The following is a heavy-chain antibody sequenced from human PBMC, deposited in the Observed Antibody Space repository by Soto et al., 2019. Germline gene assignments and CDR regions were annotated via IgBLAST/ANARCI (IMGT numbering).Heavy chain of an antibody. Sequence: QLQLQESGSGLVKPSQTLSLTCAVSGGSISSGGYSWSWIRQPPGKGLEWIGYIYHTGSTYYNPSLKSRVTISVDSSKNQFFLKLSSVTGADTAVYYCASSHAGAHITAAVHWGQGTLVTVSS. J-gene: IGHJ4*02. CDR1: GGSISSGGYS. D-gene: IGHD6-13*01. V-gene: IGHV4-30-2*01. CDR3: ASSHAGAHITAAVH. CDR2: IYHTGST.